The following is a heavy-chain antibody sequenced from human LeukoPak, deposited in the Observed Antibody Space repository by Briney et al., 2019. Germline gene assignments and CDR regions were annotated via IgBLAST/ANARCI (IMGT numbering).Heavy chain of an antibody. CDR3: ARGSASSGYYGIQD. Sequence: VGSLRLSCAASGFTFSSYSMNWVRHAPGKGLEWVSYISSSGSTIYYADSVKGRFTISRDKAKNSLFLQMNSLRAEDTAVYDCARGSASSGYYGIQDWGQGTPVTVSS. CDR1: GFTFSSYS. D-gene: IGHD3-22*01. V-gene: IGHV3-48*01. CDR2: ISSSGSTI. J-gene: IGHJ1*01.